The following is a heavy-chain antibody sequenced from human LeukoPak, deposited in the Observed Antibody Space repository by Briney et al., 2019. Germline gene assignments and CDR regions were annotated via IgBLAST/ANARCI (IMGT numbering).Heavy chain of an antibody. Sequence: SETLSLTCTVSGGSISSYYWSWIRQPPGKGLEWIGYIYYSGSTNYNPSLKSRVTISVDTSKNQFSLKLSSVTAADTAVYYCARQRILAQYYYYGMDVWGQGTTVTVSS. CDR2: IYYSGST. D-gene: IGHD6-25*01. CDR3: ARQRILAQYYYYGMDV. J-gene: IGHJ6*02. V-gene: IGHV4-59*01. CDR1: GGSISSYY.